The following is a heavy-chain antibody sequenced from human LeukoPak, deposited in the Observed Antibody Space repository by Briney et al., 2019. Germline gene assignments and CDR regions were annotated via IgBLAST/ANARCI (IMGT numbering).Heavy chain of an antibody. D-gene: IGHD2-2*02. CDR3: AKVLGKTEWHQLLYNAFDI. Sequence: PGGSLRLSCAASGFTFSSYGMHWVRQAPGKGLEWVAVISYDGSNKYYADSVKGRFTISRDNSKNTLYLQMNSLRAEDTAVYYCAKVLGKTEWHQLLYNAFDIWGQGTMVTVSS. V-gene: IGHV3-30*18. CDR2: ISYDGSNK. J-gene: IGHJ3*02. CDR1: GFTFSSYG.